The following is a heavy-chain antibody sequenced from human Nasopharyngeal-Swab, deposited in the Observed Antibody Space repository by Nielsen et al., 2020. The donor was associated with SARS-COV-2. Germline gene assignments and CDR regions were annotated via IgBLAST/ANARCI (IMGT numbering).Heavy chain of an antibody. CDR2: ISYDGSNK. V-gene: IGHV3-30*04. CDR3: ARTGGLAAAGLDY. CDR1: GFTFRSYA. J-gene: IGHJ4*02. Sequence: GESLKISCAASGFTFRSYAMHWVRQAPGKGLEWVAVISYDGSNKYYADSVKGRFTISRDNSKNTLYLQMNSLRAEDTAVYYCARTGGLAAAGLDYWGQGTLVTVSS. D-gene: IGHD6-13*01.